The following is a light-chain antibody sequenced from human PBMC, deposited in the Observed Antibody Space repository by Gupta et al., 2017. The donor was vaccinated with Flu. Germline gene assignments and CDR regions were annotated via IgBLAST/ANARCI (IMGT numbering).Light chain of an antibody. CDR1: QSHRNND. Sequence: ERATLSCRACQSHRNNDVAWYQQKPGQSPRLLIYVASSRATGIADRFGGSGSGTDFTLTISGLEAEDFGVYYCQQDDTSPLTFGGGTKVEIK. CDR2: VAS. V-gene: IGKV3-20*01. J-gene: IGKJ4*01. CDR3: QQDDTSPLT.